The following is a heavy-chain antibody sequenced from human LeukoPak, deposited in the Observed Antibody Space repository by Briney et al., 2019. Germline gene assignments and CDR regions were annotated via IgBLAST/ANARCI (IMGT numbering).Heavy chain of an antibody. CDR1: GFTFNNYY. V-gene: IGHV3-48*01. CDR2: IGSGSGAI. J-gene: IGHJ6*03. Sequence: GGSLRLSCAASGFTFNNYYMNWVRQAPGKGPEWVSHIGSGSGAIYYADSVKGRFTISRDNAKNSLYLQMNSLRAEDTAVYYCARIQYYYYMDVWGKGTTVTVSS. CDR3: ARIQYYYYMDV.